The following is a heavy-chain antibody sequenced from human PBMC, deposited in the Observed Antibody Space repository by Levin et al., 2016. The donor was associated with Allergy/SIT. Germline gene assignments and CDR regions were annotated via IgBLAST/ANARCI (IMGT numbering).Heavy chain of an antibody. Sequence: WIRQPPGKGLEWVSSISSSSSYIYYADSVKGRFTISRDNAKNSLYLQMNSLRAEDTAVYYCARVLYDSSGGGMDVWGQGTTVTVSS. V-gene: IGHV3-21*01. D-gene: IGHD3-22*01. CDR2: ISSSSSYI. CDR3: ARVLYDSSGGGMDV. J-gene: IGHJ6*02.